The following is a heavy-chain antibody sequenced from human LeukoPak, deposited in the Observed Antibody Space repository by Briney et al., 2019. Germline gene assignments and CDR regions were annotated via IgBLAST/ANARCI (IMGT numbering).Heavy chain of an antibody. CDR1: GGSISSYY. J-gene: IGHJ4*02. Sequence: PSETLSLTCTVSGGSISSYYWSWIRQPPGKGLEWIGYIYTSGSTNYNPSLKSRVTISVDTSKNQFSLKLSSVTAADTAVYYCARDSGYPFDYWGQGTLVTVSS. CDR2: IYTSGST. CDR3: ARDSGYPFDY. V-gene: IGHV4-4*08. D-gene: IGHD3-22*01.